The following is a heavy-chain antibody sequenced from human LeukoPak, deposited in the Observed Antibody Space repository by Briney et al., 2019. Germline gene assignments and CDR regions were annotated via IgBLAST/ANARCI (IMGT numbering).Heavy chain of an antibody. D-gene: IGHD1-26*01. J-gene: IGHJ4*02. V-gene: IGHV4-39*01. CDR1: GGSISSSTYY. CDR2: ITYSGST. Sequence: SETLSLTCTVSGGSISSSTYYWAWIRQSPGKGLEWIGSITYSGSTYYNPSLESRVTISVDTSRNQFSLRLISVTAVDTAVYYCARQGVGATDCWGQGTLVTVSS. CDR3: ARQGVGATDC.